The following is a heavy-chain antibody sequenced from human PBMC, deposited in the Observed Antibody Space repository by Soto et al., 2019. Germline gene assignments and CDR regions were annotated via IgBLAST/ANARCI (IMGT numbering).Heavy chain of an antibody. CDR3: TTGNIVVVPAAIPLFYYYYGMDV. Sequence: QVQLVQSGAEVKKPGSSVKVSCKASGGTFSSYAISWVRQAPRQGLEWMGGIIPIFGTANYAQKFQGRVTITADESTSTAYMELSSLRSEDTAVYYCTTGNIVVVPAAIPLFYYYYGMDVWGQGTTVTVSS. CDR1: GGTFSSYA. V-gene: IGHV1-69*01. J-gene: IGHJ6*02. D-gene: IGHD2-2*01. CDR2: IIPIFGTA.